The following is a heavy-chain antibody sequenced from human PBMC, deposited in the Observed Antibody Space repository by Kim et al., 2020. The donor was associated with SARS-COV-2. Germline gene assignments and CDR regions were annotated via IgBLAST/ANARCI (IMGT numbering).Heavy chain of an antibody. CDR3: ARGSKTGTTVNWFDP. D-gene: IGHD1-7*01. V-gene: IGHV4-59*09. Sequence: PSLKSRVTISVDTPKNQFSLKLSSVTAADTAVYYCARGSKTGTTVNWFDPWGQGTLVTVSS. J-gene: IGHJ5*02.